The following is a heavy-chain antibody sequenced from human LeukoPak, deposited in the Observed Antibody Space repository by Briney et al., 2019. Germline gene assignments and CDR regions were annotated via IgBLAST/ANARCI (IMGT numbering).Heavy chain of an antibody. CDR2: ISGSGGAT. D-gene: IGHD2-2*01. J-gene: IGHJ4*02. CDR1: GFTFNNYA. CDR3: AKSGYCRSTSCPFDY. V-gene: IGHV3-23*01. Sequence: GGSLRLSCAASGFTFNNYAMSWVRQAPGKGLEWVSAISGSGGATYYADSVKGRFTISRDNSKNTLYLQMNSLRVEDTAVYYCAKSGYCRSTSCPFDYWGQGTLVTVSS.